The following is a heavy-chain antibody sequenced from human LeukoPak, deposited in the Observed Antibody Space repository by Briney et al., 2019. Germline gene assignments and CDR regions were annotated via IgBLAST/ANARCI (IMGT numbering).Heavy chain of an antibody. Sequence: TGGSLRLSCAASGFTFSSYAMSWVRQAPGKGLEWVSAISGSGGSTYYADSVKGRFTISRDNSKNTLYLQMNSLRAEDTAVYYCASIVGATGGIGFDYWGQGTLVTVSS. CDR2: ISGSGGST. CDR1: GFTFSSYA. J-gene: IGHJ4*02. D-gene: IGHD1-26*01. V-gene: IGHV3-23*01. CDR3: ASIVGATGGIGFDY.